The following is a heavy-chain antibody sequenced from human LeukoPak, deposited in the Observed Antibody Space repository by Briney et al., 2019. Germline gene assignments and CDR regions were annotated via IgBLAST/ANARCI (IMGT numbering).Heavy chain of an antibody. J-gene: IGHJ3*02. D-gene: IGHD2-15*01. Sequence: PSETLSLTCTVSGGSISNYYWSWIRQPAGKGLEWIGRKYARGSSNYNPPVQSRVTMSVDTSKNQFSLKLRSVTAADTAVYYCARGRYCSADICTGGDSFDIWDQGTMVSVSP. CDR1: GGSISNYY. CDR3: ARGRYCSADICTGGDSFDI. CDR2: KYARGSS. V-gene: IGHV4-4*07.